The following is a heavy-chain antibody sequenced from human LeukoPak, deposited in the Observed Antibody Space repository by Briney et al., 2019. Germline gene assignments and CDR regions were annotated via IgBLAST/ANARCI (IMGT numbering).Heavy chain of an antibody. Sequence: SETLSLTCTVSGGSISSYYWSWIRQPAGKGLEWIGRIYTSGSTNYNPSLKSRVTMSVDTSKNQFSLKLSSVTAADTAVYYCARGSLRYFDPWFDPWGQGTLVTVSS. CDR1: GGSISSYY. J-gene: IGHJ5*02. CDR3: ARGSLRYFDPWFDP. D-gene: IGHD3-9*01. CDR2: IYTSGST. V-gene: IGHV4-4*07.